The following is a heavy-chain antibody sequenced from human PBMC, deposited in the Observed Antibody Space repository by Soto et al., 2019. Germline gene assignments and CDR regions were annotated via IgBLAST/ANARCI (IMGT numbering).Heavy chain of an antibody. CDR3: ARHVKGQFRGGGWYDVYGYYGMDV. CDR1: GYSFTSYW. V-gene: IGHV5-51*01. D-gene: IGHD6-19*01. Sequence: PGESLKISCKGSGYSFTSYWIGWVRQMPGKGLEWMGIIYPGDSDTRYSPSFQGQVTISADKSISTAYLQWSSLKASDTAMYYCARHVKGQFRGGGWYDVYGYYGMDVWGQGTTVTVSS. J-gene: IGHJ6*02. CDR2: IYPGDSDT.